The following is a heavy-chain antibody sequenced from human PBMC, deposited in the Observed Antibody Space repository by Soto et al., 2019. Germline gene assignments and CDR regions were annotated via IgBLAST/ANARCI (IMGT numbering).Heavy chain of an antibody. CDR2: ISGSAGST. CDR3: AKNWDTTFSSSSH. V-gene: IGHV3-23*01. J-gene: IGHJ4*02. D-gene: IGHD6-6*01. Sequence: EVQLLESGGGLVQPGGSLRLSCAASGFTFTTYAMSWVRQAPGKGLEWVSAISGSAGSTYYADSVKGRFTISRDNSKNPLSLQMNSLRAEDTAVYYCAKNWDTTFSSSSHWGQGTRVSVSS. CDR1: GFTFTTYA.